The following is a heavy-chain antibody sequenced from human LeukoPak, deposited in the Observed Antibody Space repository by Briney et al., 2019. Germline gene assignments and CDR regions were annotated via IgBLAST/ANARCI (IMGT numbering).Heavy chain of an antibody. J-gene: IGHJ5*02. CDR2: IYHSGST. Sequence: SETLSLTCTVSGYSISSGYYWGWIRQPPGKGLEWIGSIYHSGSTYYNPSLKSRVTISVDTSKNQFSLKLSSVTAADTAVYYWARTKPQMGVGEPGKWVGPLGQGNPVTGSP. CDR3: ARTKPQMGVGEPGKWVGP. CDR1: GYSISSGYY. D-gene: IGHD3-10*01. V-gene: IGHV4-38-2*02.